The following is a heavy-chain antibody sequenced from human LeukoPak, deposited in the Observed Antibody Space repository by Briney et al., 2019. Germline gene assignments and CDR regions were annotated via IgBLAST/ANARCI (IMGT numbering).Heavy chain of an antibody. D-gene: IGHD5-12*01. V-gene: IGHV4-34*01. CDR2: INHSGST. Sequence: SETLSLTCAVYGGSFSGYYWSWIRQPPGKGLEWIGEINHSGSTNYNPSLKSRVTISVDTSKNQFSLKLSSVTAADTAVYYCARRRGYSGYGNYWGQGTLVTVSS. CDR3: ARRRGYSGYGNY. CDR1: GGSFSGYY. J-gene: IGHJ4*02.